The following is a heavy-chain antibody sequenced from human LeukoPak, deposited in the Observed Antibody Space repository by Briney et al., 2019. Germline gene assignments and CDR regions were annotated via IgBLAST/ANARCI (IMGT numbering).Heavy chain of an antibody. J-gene: IGHJ6*03. Sequence: SETLSLTRAVCGGSFSGYYWSWIREPPGKGLEWMGEINHSGSTNYNPSFKSRVTISVDTSKNQLSLKLSSVTAADTAVYYCARGRRGSGGYYYYMDVWGKGTTVTVSS. D-gene: IGHD6-19*01. CDR3: ARGRRGSGGYYYYMDV. CDR1: GGSFSGYY. CDR2: INHSGST. V-gene: IGHV4-34*01.